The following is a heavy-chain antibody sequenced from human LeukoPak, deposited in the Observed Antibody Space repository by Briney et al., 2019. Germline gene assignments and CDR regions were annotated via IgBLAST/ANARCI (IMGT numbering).Heavy chain of an antibody. CDR2: XXXXTGNP. D-gene: IGHD3-16*02. CDR3: ARDLRGNDYVWGSYPLLDP. V-gene: IGHV7-4-1*02. Sequence: ASXXVSXXASGXTFTXYAMNWXXXXPGXXXXXXGWXXXXTGNPTYAQGFTGRFVFSLDTSVSTAYLQISSLKAEDTAVYYCARDLRGNDYVWGSYPLLDPWGQGTLVTVSS. CDR1: GXTFTXYA. J-gene: IGHJ5*02.